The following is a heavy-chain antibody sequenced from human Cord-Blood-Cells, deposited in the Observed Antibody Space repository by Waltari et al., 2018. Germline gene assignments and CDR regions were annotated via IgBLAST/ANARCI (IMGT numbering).Heavy chain of an antibody. J-gene: IGHJ3*02. CDR2: ISYDGSNK. CDR1: TFSSYG. V-gene: IGHV3-30*18. CDR3: AKSARKLGGYAFDI. D-gene: IGHD7-27*01. Sequence: TFSSYGMHWVRQAPGKGLEWVAVISYDGSNKYYADSVKGRFTISRDNSKNTLYLQMNSLRAEDTAVYYCAKSARKLGGYAFDIWGQGTMVTVSS.